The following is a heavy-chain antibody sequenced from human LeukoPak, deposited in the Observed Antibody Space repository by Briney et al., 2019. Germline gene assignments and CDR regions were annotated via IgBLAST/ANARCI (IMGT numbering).Heavy chain of an antibody. D-gene: IGHD3-22*01. CDR3: ARTVGGSGYYASLFDY. CDR2: IKQDGSEK. CDR1: GFTFSSYW. Sequence: PGGSLRLSCAASGFTFSSYWMSWVRQAPGKGLEWVANIKQDGSEKYYVDSEKGRFTISRDNAKNSLYLQMNSLRAEDTAVYYCARTVGGSGYYASLFDYWGQGTLVTVSS. V-gene: IGHV3-7*01. J-gene: IGHJ4*02.